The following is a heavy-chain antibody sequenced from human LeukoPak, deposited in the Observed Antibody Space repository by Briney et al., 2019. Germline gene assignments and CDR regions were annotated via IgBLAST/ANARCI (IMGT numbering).Heavy chain of an antibody. V-gene: IGHV3-23*01. D-gene: IGHD3-10*01. CDR3: EKPHYGSGSYYTDDY. CDR2: ISGSGDT. Sequence: PGGSLRLSCAASGFTFSSYAMIWVRQAPGKGLEWASGISGSGDTYYAASVKGRFTISRDNSKNTLYLQMNSLRGDDTAVYYCEKPHYGSGSYYTDDYWGQGTLVTVSS. CDR1: GFTFSSYA. J-gene: IGHJ4*02.